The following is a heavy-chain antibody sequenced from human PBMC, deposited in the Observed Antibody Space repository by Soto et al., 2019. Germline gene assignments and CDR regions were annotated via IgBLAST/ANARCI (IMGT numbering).Heavy chain of an antibody. J-gene: IGHJ4*02. V-gene: IGHV3-30*18. CDR3: AKDNGFCSGGSCYGPHRY. CDR2: ISYDGSTK. CDR1: GFTFRSYG. D-gene: IGHD2-15*01. Sequence: PGGSLRLSSAASGFTFRSYGMSWVRQAPGKGLEWVAVISYDGSTKFYADSVKGRFTISRDNSKNTLYLQMNSLRAEDTAVYYCAKDNGFCSGGSCYGPHRYWGQGTLVTVSS.